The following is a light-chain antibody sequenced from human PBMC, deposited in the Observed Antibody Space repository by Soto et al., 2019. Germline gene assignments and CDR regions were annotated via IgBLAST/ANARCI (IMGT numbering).Light chain of an antibody. CDR2: GAS. CDR3: QQYNNWSPIT. CDR1: QSVGSA. J-gene: IGKJ5*01. Sequence: EIVMAQSPATLSVSPVARATLSCRVIQSVGSALSWYQQKPGQAPRLRIYGASTRVTGIPARLSGSGSGTEFTVTISSLQSEDFAVYYCQQYNNWSPITFGQGTRLEI. V-gene: IGKV3-15*01.